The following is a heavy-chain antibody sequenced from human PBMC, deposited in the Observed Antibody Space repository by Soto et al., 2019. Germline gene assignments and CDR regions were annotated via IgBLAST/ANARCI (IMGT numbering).Heavy chain of an antibody. J-gene: IGHJ4*02. D-gene: IGHD1-26*01. V-gene: IGHV3-74*01. CDR2: INSDGSST. Sequence: EVQLVESGGGLVQPGGSLRLSCAASGFAFSSYWMHWVRQAPGKGLVWVSRINSDGSSTSYADSVKGRFTISRDNAKNTLYLQMNSLRGEDTAVYHCSRDKMGATADYWGQGSLVTVSS. CDR1: GFAFSSYW. CDR3: SRDKMGATADY.